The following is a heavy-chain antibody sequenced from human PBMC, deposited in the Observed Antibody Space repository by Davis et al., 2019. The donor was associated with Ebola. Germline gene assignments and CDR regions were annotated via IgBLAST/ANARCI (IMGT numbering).Heavy chain of an antibody. J-gene: IGHJ6*03. Sequence: PGGSLRLSCAASGLTSSSYAMSWVRQAPGKGLEWVSGISGSGGSTKGRFIISRDNSKNTLYLQMNRLRAEDTAVYYCAKETNYYMDVWGKGTTVTVSS. CDR1: GLTSSSYA. CDR2: ISGSGGST. CDR3: AKETNYYMDV. V-gene: IGHV3-23*01.